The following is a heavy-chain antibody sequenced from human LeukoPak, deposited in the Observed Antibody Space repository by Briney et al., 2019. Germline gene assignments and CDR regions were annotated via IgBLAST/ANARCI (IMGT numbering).Heavy chain of an antibody. Sequence: SETLSLTCAVSGYSISSGYYWGWIRRPPGKGLDWIGSIYHSGSTYYNPSLKRRVTISVDTSKNQFSLKLSSVTAADTAVYYCARADYYDSSACDCWGQGTLVTVSS. CDR2: IYHSGST. V-gene: IGHV4-38-2*01. CDR3: ARADYYDSSACDC. J-gene: IGHJ4*02. D-gene: IGHD3-22*01. CDR1: GYSISSGYY.